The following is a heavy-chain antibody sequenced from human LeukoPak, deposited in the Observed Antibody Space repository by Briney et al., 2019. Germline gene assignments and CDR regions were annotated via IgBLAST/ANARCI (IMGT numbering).Heavy chain of an antibody. CDR3: ARDPYYYNSGSFAAFDI. V-gene: IGHV3-7*01. Sequence: GGSLRLSCAASGFIFSNYWMTWVRQAPGKGLEWVANIKPDGDEKYYVDSVKGRFTISRDNAKNSLYLQMDSLTAEDTALYYCARDPYYYNSGSFAAFDIWGQGTMVTVSS. D-gene: IGHD3-10*01. CDR1: GFIFSNYW. J-gene: IGHJ3*02. CDR2: IKPDGDEK.